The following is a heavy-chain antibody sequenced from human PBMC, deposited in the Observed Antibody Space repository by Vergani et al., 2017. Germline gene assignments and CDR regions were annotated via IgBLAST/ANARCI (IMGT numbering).Heavy chain of an antibody. Sequence: QVQLVESGGGVVQPGGSLRLSCAASGFPFSSYAMHWVRQAPGKGLEWLAFIEHDGSNKYYADSVKGRFTISRDDSKNTLYLRLNSLRPEDTAVYYCASRWFSGSWSFDFWGQGTLVTVSS. CDR3: ASRWFSGSWSFDF. J-gene: IGHJ4*02. CDR2: IEHDGSNK. V-gene: IGHV3-30*02. CDR1: GFPFSSYA. D-gene: IGHD6-25*01.